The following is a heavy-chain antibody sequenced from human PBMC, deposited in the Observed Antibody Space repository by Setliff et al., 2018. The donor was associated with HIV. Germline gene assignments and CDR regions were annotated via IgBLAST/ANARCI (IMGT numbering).Heavy chain of an antibody. V-gene: IGHV4-38-2*02. CDR1: AYSIRNGYY. D-gene: IGHD3-22*01. CDR2: LYYDGNT. Sequence: PSETLSLTCTVSAYSIRNGYYWGWIRQSPGEGMEWIGTLYYDGNTYYNPSLKSRVTMSVDTSKNQFSLNLNSVTAADTAIYYCARQGAGYYYDSSDYYTGNGFDMWGQGTMVTVSS. CDR3: ARQGAGYYYDSSDYYTGNGFDM. J-gene: IGHJ3*02.